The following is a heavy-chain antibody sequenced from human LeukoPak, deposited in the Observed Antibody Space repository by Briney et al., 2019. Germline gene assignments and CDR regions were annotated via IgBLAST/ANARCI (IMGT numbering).Heavy chain of an antibody. V-gene: IGHV4-39*07. CDR2: IYHSGST. CDR3: ARGYDILTGRVAFDI. D-gene: IGHD3-9*01. CDR1: GGSISSSSYS. Sequence: SETLSLTCTVSGGSISSSSYSWTWIRQPPGKGLEWIGEIYHSGSTNYNPSLRSRVTISVDKSKNQFSLKLSSVTAADTAVYYCARGYDILTGRVAFDIWGQGTMVTVSS. J-gene: IGHJ3*02.